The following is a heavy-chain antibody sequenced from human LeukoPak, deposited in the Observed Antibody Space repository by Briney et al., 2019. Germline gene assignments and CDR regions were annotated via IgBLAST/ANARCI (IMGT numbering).Heavy chain of an antibody. CDR1: GYTFTRYY. CDR2: INPNSGGT. J-gene: IGHJ4*02. Sequence: ASVKVSCKTSGYTFTRYYMHWVRQAPGQGLEWMGWINPNSGGTNYAQKFQDRVTMTGDTSISTAYMELSRLTSDDTAVYYCARSPMIVVVFPPRLDYWGQGTLVTVSS. V-gene: IGHV1-2*02. D-gene: IGHD3-22*01. CDR3: ARSPMIVVVFPPRLDY.